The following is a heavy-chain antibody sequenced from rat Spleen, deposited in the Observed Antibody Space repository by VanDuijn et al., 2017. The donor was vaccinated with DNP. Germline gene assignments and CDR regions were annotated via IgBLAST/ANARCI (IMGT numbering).Heavy chain of an antibody. D-gene: IGHD1-10*01. Sequence: EVQLVESGGGFVQPGKSLKLSCAASGFTFSNFDMAWVRQAPTKGLEWVASISPSGGNTYYGDSEKGRFTISRDNAKSTLYLQMNSLRSEDMATYYCARVNNNLYYGLDAWGQGTSVTVSS. CDR3: ARVNNNLYYGLDA. V-gene: IGHV5-25*01. J-gene: IGHJ4*01. CDR2: ISPSGGNT. CDR1: GFTFSNFD.